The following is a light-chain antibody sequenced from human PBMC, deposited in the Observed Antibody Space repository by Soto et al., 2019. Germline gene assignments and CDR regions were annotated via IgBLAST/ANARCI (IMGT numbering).Light chain of an antibody. J-gene: IGLJ1*01. V-gene: IGLV2-14*01. CDR2: EVS. Sequence: QSALTQPASVSGSPGQSITISCTGTGSDVGGYNYVSWYRQHPGKAPKLLIYEVSNRPSGVSNRFSGSKSGNTASLTISRLQPEEEAEYSRSSYTSRTTDVFGTGTKATVL. CDR1: GSDVGGYNY. CDR3: SSYTSRTTDV.